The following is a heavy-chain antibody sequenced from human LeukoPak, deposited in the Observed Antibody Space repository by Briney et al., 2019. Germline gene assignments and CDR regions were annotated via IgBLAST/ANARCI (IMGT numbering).Heavy chain of an antibody. V-gene: IGHV5-51*01. CDR3: ARVDPFDP. CDR1: GYSFTTYW. CDR2: IYPGDSDT. D-gene: IGHD5-12*01. Sequence: GESLKISCKGSGYSFTTYWIGWVRQMPGRGLEWMGIIYPGDSDTRYSPSFQGQVTISADKSISTAYLHWSSVRASDTAMYYCARVDPFDPWGQGTLVTVSS. J-gene: IGHJ5*02.